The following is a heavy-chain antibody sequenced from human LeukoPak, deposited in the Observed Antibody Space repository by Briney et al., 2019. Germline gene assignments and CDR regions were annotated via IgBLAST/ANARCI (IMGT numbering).Heavy chain of an antibody. J-gene: IGHJ4*02. Sequence: GGSLRLSCAASGFTFSSYGMHWVRQAPGKGLEWVAFIRYDGSNKYYSDSVKGRFTISRDNSKNTLYLQMNSLRAEDTAVYYCAKEETPNGWHGLTYYYDSSGLRYYFDYWGQGTLVTVSS. D-gene: IGHD3-22*01. CDR2: IRYDGSNK. CDR1: GFTFSSYG. CDR3: AKEETPNGWHGLTYYYDSSGLRYYFDY. V-gene: IGHV3-30*02.